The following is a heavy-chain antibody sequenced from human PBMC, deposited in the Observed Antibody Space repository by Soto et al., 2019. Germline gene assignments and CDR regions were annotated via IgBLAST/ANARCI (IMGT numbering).Heavy chain of an antibody. CDR3: ARRGGYIYGYNY. V-gene: IGHV4-59*08. CDR1: GGSISSYY. D-gene: IGHD5-18*01. J-gene: IGHJ4*02. CDR2: IYYSGST. Sequence: SETLSLTCTVSGGSISSYYWSWIRQPPGKGLEWIGYIYYSGSTNYNPSLKSRVTISVDTSKNQFSLKLSSVTAADTAVYYCARRGGYIYGYNYCGQGTLVTVSS.